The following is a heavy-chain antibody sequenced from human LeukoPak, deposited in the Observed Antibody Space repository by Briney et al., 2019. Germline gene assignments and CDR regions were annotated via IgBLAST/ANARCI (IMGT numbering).Heavy chain of an antibody. J-gene: IGHJ4*02. CDR1: GFTFSSYW. Sequence: PGGSLRLSCAASGFTFSSYWMNWARQAPGKGLEWVASINHNGNVNYYVDPVKGRFTISRDNAKNSLYLQMSNLRAEDTAVYYCAKAPVVVAATPDYWGQGTLVTVSS. CDR2: INHNGNVN. CDR3: AKAPVVVAATPDY. V-gene: IGHV3-7*03. D-gene: IGHD2-15*01.